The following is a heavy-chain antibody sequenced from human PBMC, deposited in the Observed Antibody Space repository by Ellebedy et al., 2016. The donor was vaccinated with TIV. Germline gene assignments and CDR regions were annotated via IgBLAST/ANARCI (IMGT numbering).Heavy chain of an antibody. CDR1: GLTFRSYA. V-gene: IGHV3-7*01. J-gene: IGHJ4*02. CDR3: ARDQWLGRAYYFDS. Sequence: GESLKISCAASGLTFRSYAMSWVRQAPGKGLEWVANIKQDGSEKYYVDSVKGRFSISRDNAKNSLYVQMNSLRDEDTAVYYCARDQWLGRAYYFDSWGQGTLVTVSS. D-gene: IGHD6-19*01. CDR2: IKQDGSEK.